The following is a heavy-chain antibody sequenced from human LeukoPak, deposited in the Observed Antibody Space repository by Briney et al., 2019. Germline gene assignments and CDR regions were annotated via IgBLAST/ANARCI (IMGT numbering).Heavy chain of an antibody. CDR2: ISAYNGNT. CDR1: GFTFTSYG. D-gene: IGHD3-10*01. J-gene: IGHJ6*02. CDR3: ARDMGFLWFGESPYYYYGMDV. V-gene: IGHV1-18*01. Sequence: ASVTVSCKASGFTFTSYGISWVRQAPGQGLEWMGWISAYNGNTNYAQKLQGRVTMTTDTSTSTAYMDLRSLRSDDTAVYYCARDMGFLWFGESPYYYYGMDVWGQGTTVTVSS.